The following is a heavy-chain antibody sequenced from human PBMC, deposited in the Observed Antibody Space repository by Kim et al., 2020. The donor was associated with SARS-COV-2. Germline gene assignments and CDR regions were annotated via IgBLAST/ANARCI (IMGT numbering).Heavy chain of an antibody. CDR3: AKSLVREQYGMDA. Sequence: GGSLRLSCAASGFTFSDYGMHWVRQAPGKGLEWVAVIRWNNANKEYADSVKGRFTISRDNSKSTLYLQMNSLRIEDTALYFCAKSLVREQYGMDAWGQGT. V-gene: IGHV3-9*01. D-gene: IGHD3-10*01. CDR2: IRWNNANK. CDR1: GFTFSDYG. J-gene: IGHJ6*02.